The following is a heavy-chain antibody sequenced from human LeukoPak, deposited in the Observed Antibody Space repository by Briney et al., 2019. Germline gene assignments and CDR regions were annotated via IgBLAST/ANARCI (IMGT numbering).Heavy chain of an antibody. Sequence: ASVNVSFKASGYTFTSYGISWVRQAPGQGLEWMGWISGYNGNTKYVQKFQGRVTMTTDTSTSTAYMELRSLRSDDTAVYYCARVDTDSSAYYYYYGMDVWGQGTTVTVSS. D-gene: IGHD3-22*01. CDR2: ISGYNGNT. CDR1: GYTFTSYG. CDR3: ARVDTDSSAYYYYYGMDV. V-gene: IGHV1-18*01. J-gene: IGHJ6*02.